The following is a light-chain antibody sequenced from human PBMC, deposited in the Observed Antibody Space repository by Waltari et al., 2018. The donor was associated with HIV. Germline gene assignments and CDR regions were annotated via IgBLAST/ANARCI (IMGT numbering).Light chain of an antibody. CDR3: QQYYTTPLFT. CDR2: AAS. V-gene: IGKV1-NL1*01. J-gene: IGKJ3*01. CDR1: QGISNS. Sequence: DPVSFTCRASQGISNSLAWYQQKPGRAPKLLLYAASKLESGVPSRFSGSGSGTDYTLTISSLQPGDFATYYCQQYYTTPLFTFGPGTEVHIK.